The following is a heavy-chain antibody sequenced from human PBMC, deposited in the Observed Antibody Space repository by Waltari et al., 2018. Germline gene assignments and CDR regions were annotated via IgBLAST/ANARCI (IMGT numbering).Heavy chain of an antibody. CDR3: VRDRMRLDV. V-gene: IGHV3-33*01. CDR1: GFDFSNYG. J-gene: IGHJ6*02. D-gene: IGHD2-15*01. CDR2: LWYDGSNE. Sequence: QGQVVESGGGVVQPGRSLRLSCAASGFDFSNYGMNWVRQAPGKGLEWVASLWYDGSNEYYADSVQGRFIISRDNSKNTLSLQMNSLRVEDTAVYYCVRDRMRLDVWGEGTTATVSS.